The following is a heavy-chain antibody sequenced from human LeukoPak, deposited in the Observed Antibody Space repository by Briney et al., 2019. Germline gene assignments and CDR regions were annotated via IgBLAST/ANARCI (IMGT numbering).Heavy chain of an antibody. Sequence: GASVKVSCKASGYTFTSYGISWVRQAPGQGLEWMGWISAYNGNTNYAQKLQGRVTMTTDTSTSTAYMELSSLRSEDTAVYYCASPSSLAATYYYYYGMDVWGQGTTVTVSS. J-gene: IGHJ6*02. CDR3: ASPSSLAATYYYYYGMDV. CDR1: GYTFTSYG. D-gene: IGHD2-15*01. CDR2: ISAYNGNT. V-gene: IGHV1-18*01.